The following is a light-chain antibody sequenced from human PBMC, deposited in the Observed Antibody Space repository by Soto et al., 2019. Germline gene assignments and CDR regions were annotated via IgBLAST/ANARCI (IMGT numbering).Light chain of an antibody. J-gene: IGLJ2*01. CDR1: SSNIGSNT. Sequence: QPVLTQAPSASGTPGQRVTISCSGSSSNIGSNTVSWYQQVPGTAPKLLIYSNDQRPSGVPDRFSGSKSGTSASLAIGGLQFEDEADYYCAAWDGSLNGWVFGGGTKLTVL. CDR3: AAWDGSLNGWV. V-gene: IGLV1-44*01. CDR2: SND.